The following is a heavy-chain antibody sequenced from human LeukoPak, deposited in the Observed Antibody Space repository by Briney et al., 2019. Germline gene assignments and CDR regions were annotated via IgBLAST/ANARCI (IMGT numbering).Heavy chain of an antibody. J-gene: IGHJ6*02. CDR3: AKDLGFGEPYGMDV. CDR1: GFTFSSYA. Sequence: GGSLRLSCAASGFTFSSYAMSWVRQAPGKGLEWVSAISGSGGSTYYADSVKGRFTISRDNSKNSLYLQMNSLRAEDTALYYCAKDLGFGEPYGMDVWGQGTTVTVSS. D-gene: IGHD3-10*01. CDR2: ISGSGGST. V-gene: IGHV3-23*01.